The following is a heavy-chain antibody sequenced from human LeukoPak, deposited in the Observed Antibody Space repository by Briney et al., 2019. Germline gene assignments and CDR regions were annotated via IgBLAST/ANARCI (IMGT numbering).Heavy chain of an antibody. J-gene: IGHJ6*02. CDR3: TRGVLGYYYGSGSYFNYYYYYGMDV. V-gene: IGHV3-49*04. D-gene: IGHD3-10*01. CDR1: GFTFGDYA. CDR2: IRSKAYGGTT. Sequence: GGSLRLSCTASGFTFGDYAMSWVRQAPGKGLEWVGFIRSKAYGGTTEYAASVKASFTISRDDSKSTAYLQMNSLKTEDTAVYYCTRGVLGYYYGSGSYFNYYYYYGMDVWGQGTTVTVSS.